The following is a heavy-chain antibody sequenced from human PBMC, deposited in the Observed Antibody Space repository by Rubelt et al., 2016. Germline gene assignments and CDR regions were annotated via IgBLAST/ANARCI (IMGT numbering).Heavy chain of an antibody. Sequence: QVQLQQWGAGLLKPSETLSLTCAVYGGSFSGYYWSWIRQPPGKGLEWFGEIIHSGSTNYNPSLKGGVTISVDTSKNQFSLKLSSVTAADTAVYYCARSYYDFWSARRGGWFDPWGQGTLVTVSS. V-gene: IGHV4-34*12. CDR3: ARSYYDFWSARRGGWFDP. J-gene: IGHJ5*02. CDR2: IIHSGST. D-gene: IGHD3-3*01. CDR1: GGSFSGYY.